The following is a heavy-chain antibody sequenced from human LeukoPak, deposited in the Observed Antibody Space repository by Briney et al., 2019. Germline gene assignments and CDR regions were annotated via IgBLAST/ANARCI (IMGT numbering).Heavy chain of an antibody. CDR2: IYYSGST. J-gene: IGHJ5*02. D-gene: IGHD3-3*01. CDR3: ARHGPRRITIFGVVTPRHSWFDP. Sequence: SETLSLTCTVSGGSISSYYWSWIRQPPGKGLEWIGYIYYSGSTNYNPSLKSRVTISVDTSKNQFSLKLSSVTAADTAVYYCARHGPRRITIFGVVTPRHSWFDPRGQGTLVTVSS. V-gene: IGHV4-59*01. CDR1: GGSISSYY.